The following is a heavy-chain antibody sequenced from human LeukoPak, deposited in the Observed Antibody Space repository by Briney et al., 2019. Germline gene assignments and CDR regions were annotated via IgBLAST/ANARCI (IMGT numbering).Heavy chain of an antibody. Sequence: GGSLRLSCAASGFTFSSYWKSWVRQAPGKGLEWVANIKQDGSEKYYVDSVKGRFTISRDNAKNSLYLQMDSLRAEDTAVYYCARSRSAGYWGQGTLVTVSS. J-gene: IGHJ4*02. CDR3: ARSRSAGY. CDR1: GFTFSSYW. CDR2: IKQDGSEK. V-gene: IGHV3-7*01.